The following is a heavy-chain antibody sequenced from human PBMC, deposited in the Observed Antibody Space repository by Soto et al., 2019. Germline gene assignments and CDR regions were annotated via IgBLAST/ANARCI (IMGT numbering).Heavy chain of an antibody. D-gene: IGHD3-10*01. Sequence: ASVKVSCKASGYTFTSYGISWVRQAPGQGLEWMGWISAYNGNTNYAQKLQGRVTMTTDTSTSTAYMELRSLRSDDTAVYYCARAAMVRGVIDYYGMDVWGQGTTVTVSS. J-gene: IGHJ6*02. CDR3: ARAAMVRGVIDYYGMDV. V-gene: IGHV1-18*01. CDR1: GYTFTSYG. CDR2: ISAYNGNT.